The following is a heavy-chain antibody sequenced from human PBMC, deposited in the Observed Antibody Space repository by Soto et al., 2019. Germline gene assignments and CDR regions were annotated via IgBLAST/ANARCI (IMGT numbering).Heavy chain of an antibody. V-gene: IGHV1-69*12. CDR1: GGTFSSYA. CDR2: IIPIFGTA. Sequence: QVQLVQSGAEVKKPGSSVKVSCKASGGTFSSYAISWVRQAPGQGLEWMGGIIPIFGTADYAQKFQGRVRITADESTSTDYMQLSSLRSEDTAVYYCASPMNNYYYSGMDVWGQGTTVTVSS. J-gene: IGHJ6*02. CDR3: ASPMNNYYYSGMDV.